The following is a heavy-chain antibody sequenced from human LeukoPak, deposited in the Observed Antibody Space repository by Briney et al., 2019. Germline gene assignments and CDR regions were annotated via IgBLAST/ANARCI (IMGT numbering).Heavy chain of an antibody. CDR2: IRYDGSNK. CDR1: GFTFSSFD. V-gene: IGHV3-30*02. J-gene: IGHJ4*02. D-gene: IGHD3-16*01. CDR3: RDSAYYLDS. Sequence: GGSLRLSCTASGFTFSSFDMHWVRQAPGKGLEWVAFIRYDGSNKYYADSVKGRFTISRDNSKNTLYLQMNSLEAEDTAVYYCRDSAYYLDSWGQGTLVTVSS.